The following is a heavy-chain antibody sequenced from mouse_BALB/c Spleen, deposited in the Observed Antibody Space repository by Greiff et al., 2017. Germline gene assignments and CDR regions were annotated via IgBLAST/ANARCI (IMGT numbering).Heavy chain of an antibody. Sequence: VQLQQSGPELVKPGASVKISCKASGYTFTDYNMHWVKQRPGQGLEWIGEINPSNGGTNFNEKFKSKATLTVDKSSSTAYMQLSSLTSEDSAVYYCTGSAWFAYWGQGTLVTVSA. J-gene: IGHJ3*01. CDR3: TGSAWFAY. V-gene: IGHV1S29*02. CDR2: INPSNGGT. CDR1: GYTFTDYN.